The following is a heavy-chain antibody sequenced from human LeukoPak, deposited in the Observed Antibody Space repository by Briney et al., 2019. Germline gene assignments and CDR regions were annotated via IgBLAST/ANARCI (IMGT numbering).Heavy chain of an antibody. CDR1: GFTFSSSG. J-gene: IGHJ4*02. D-gene: IGHD6-19*01. CDR3: AGAGLRARQFDY. CDR2: IWYDGNNK. Sequence: GGSLRLSCAASGFTFSSSGMHWVRQPPGKGLEWVAEIWYDGNNKYYADAVKGRFTISRDNSKNTLFLQMNSLRAEDTAIYYCAGAGLRARQFDYWGQGTLVTVSS. V-gene: IGHV3-33*01.